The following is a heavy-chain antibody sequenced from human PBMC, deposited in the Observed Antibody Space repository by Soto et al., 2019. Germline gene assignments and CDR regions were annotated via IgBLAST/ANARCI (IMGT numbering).Heavy chain of an antibody. CDR3: ARGKRPYITMIVVAYAFDI. J-gene: IGHJ3*02. D-gene: IGHD3-22*01. V-gene: IGHV1-2*02. CDR1: GYTFTGYY. Sequence: ASVKVSCKASGYTFTGYYMHWVRQAPGQGLEWMGWINPNSGGTNYAQKFQGRVTMTRDTSISTAYMELSRLRSDDTAVYYCARGKRPYITMIVVAYAFDIWGQGTVVTVSS. CDR2: INPNSGGT.